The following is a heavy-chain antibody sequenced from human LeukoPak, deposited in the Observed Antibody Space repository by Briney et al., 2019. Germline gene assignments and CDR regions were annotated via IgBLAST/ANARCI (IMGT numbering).Heavy chain of an antibody. V-gene: IGHV3-9*01. CDR2: ISWNSGSI. CDR3: AKDRYSSSWNSPDFDY. Sequence: GGSLRLSCAASGFTFSSYAMHWVRQAPGKGLEWVSGISWNSGSIGYADSVKGRFTISRDNAKNSLYLQMDSLRAEDTALYYCAKDRYSSSWNSPDFDYWGQGTLVTVSS. D-gene: IGHD6-13*01. J-gene: IGHJ4*02. CDR1: GFTFSSYA.